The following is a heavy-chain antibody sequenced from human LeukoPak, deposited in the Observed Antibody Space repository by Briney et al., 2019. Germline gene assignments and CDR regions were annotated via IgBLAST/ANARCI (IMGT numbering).Heavy chain of an antibody. D-gene: IGHD3-9*01. CDR2: IAFSGNT. V-gene: IGHV4-4*07. CDR1: GGSISTYY. CDR3: AREYYDILTGPLGMDV. J-gene: IGHJ6*02. Sequence: SETLSLTCTVSGGSISTYYWSWIRQPAGKGLEWIGRIAFSGNTNYSPSLKSRVTISVDTSKNRFSLKLSSVTAADTAVYYCAREYYDILTGPLGMDVWGQGTTVTVSS.